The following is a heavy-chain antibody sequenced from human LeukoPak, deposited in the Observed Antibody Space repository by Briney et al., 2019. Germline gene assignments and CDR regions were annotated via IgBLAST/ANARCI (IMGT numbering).Heavy chain of an antibody. J-gene: IGHJ3*02. CDR3: AGDLGWDDVFDI. V-gene: IGHV3-74*01. D-gene: IGHD1-26*01. CDR1: GFTFSRYW. Sequence: GGSLRLSCAASGFTFSRYWMHWVRQAPGKGLVWVSRINSDGSSTSYADSVKGRFTVSRDSAKNTLYLQINSLRAEDTAVYYYAGDLGWDDVFDIWGQGTMVTVSS. CDR2: INSDGSST.